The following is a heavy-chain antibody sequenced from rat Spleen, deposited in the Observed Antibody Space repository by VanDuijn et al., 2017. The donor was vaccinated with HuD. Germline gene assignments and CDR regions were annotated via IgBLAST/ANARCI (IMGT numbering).Heavy chain of an antibody. V-gene: IGHV5-20*01. CDR3: TTNPY. Sequence: EVQLVESGGGLVQPGRSMKLSCAVSGFTFSNYDMAWVRQAPTKGLEWVASITYDGSSTYYRDSVKGRFTISRDNAKSTLYLQMDSLRSEDTATYYCTTNPYWGQGVMVTVSS. CDR1: GFTFSNYD. D-gene: IGHD3-4*01. CDR2: ITYDGSST. J-gene: IGHJ2*01.